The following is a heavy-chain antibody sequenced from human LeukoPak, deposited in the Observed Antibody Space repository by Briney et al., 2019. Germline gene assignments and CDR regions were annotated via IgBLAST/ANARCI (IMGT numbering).Heavy chain of an antibody. CDR2: IIPIFGTA. D-gene: IGHD2-2*01. CDR3: ASRYCSSTSCVEIDY. J-gene: IGHJ4*02. V-gene: IGHV1-69*05. CDR1: GGTFSSYA. Sequence: GSSVKVSCKASGGTFSSYAISWVRQAPGQGLEWIGRIIPIFGTANYAQKFQGRVTITTDESTSTAYMELSSLRSEDTAVYYCASRYCSSTSCVEIDYWGQGTLVTVSS.